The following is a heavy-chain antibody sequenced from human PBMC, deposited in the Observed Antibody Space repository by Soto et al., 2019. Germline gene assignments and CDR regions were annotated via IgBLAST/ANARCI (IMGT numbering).Heavy chain of an antibody. Sequence: GASVKVSCKASGGTXNSYVFNWVRQAPGQGLEWMGGIISIFGTPNYGQKFQGRVTITADESTSTGFMELSSLTSEDTAIYYCARDLGSGYDPGDYWGQGTLVTVSS. V-gene: IGHV1-69*13. J-gene: IGHJ4*02. D-gene: IGHD5-12*01. CDR3: ARDLGSGYDPGDY. CDR2: IISIFGTP. CDR1: GGTXNSYV.